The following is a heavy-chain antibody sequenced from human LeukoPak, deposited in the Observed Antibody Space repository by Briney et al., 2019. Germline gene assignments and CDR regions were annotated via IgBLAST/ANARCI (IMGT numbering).Heavy chain of an antibody. J-gene: IGHJ4*02. V-gene: IGHV1-8*01. CDR1: GYTFTSYD. Sequence: ASVKVSRKASGYTFTSYDINWVRQATGQGLEWMGWMNPNSGNTGYAQKFQGRVTMTRNTSISTAYMELSSLRSEDTAVYYCARGSYSSGWQSHDYWGQGTLVTVSS. CDR2: MNPNSGNT. CDR3: ARGSYSSGWQSHDY. D-gene: IGHD6-19*01.